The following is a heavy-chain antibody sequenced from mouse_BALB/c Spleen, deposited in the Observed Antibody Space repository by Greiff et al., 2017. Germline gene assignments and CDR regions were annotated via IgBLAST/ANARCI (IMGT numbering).Heavy chain of an antibody. Sequence: QVQLQQSGAELAKPGASVKMSCKASGYTFTSYWMHWVKQRPGQGLEWIGYINPSTGYTEYNQKFKDKATLTADKSSSTAYMQLSSLTSEDSAVYYCARDYRYDTSYWYFDVWGAGTTVTVSS. CDR3: ARDYRYDTSYWYFDV. CDR1: GYTFTSYW. D-gene: IGHD2-14*01. J-gene: IGHJ1*01. V-gene: IGHV1-7*01. CDR2: INPSTGYT.